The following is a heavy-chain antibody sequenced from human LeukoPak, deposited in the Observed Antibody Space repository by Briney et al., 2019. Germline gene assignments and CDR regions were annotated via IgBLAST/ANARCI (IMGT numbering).Heavy chain of an antibody. Sequence: RLSXAASGFTFXXXXXSWXXXXPXXGXEWXXAISGSGGSTYYADSVKGRFTISRDNSKNTLYLQMNSLRAEDTAVYYCAKDWVTAXNXVDYWGQGTLVXVSS. J-gene: IGHJ4*02. V-gene: IGHV3-23*01. CDR2: ISGSGGST. CDR3: AKDWVTAXNXVDY. D-gene: IGHD2-21*02. CDR1: GFTFXXXX.